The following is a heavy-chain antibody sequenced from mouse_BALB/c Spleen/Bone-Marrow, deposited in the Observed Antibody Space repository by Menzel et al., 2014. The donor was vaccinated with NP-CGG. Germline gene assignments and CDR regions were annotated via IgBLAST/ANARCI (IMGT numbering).Heavy chain of an antibody. CDR3: ARLGYYGGFAY. CDR2: INPDSSTI. V-gene: IGHV4-1*02. J-gene: IGHJ3*01. CDR1: GFDFSGFW. Sequence: EVHLVESGGGLVQPGRSLKLSCAASGFDFSGFWMGWVRQAPGKGLEWIGEINPDSSTINYTPSLKDRFIISRDNAKNTLYLQMSKVRSEDTALYYCARLGYYGGFAYWGQGTLVTLSA. D-gene: IGHD2-3*01.